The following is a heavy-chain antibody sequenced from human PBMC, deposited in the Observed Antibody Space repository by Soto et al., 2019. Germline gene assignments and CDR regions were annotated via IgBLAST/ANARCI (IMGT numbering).Heavy chain of an antibody. D-gene: IGHD3-22*01. Sequence: QVQLQESGPGLVKPSQPLSLTCTVSCGSISSGGYYWSWIRQHPGKGLEWIGYFYYSGSTYYNPSLKSRVTISVDTSKNQFSLKLSSVTAADTAVYYCARRAALYDSSCYHIGYFDYWGQGALVAVSS. CDR2: FYYSGST. CDR1: CGSISSGGYY. CDR3: ARRAALYDSSCYHIGYFDY. J-gene: IGHJ4*02. V-gene: IGHV4-31*03.